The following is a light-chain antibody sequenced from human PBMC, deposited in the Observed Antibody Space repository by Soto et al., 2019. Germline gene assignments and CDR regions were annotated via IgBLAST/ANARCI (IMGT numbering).Light chain of an antibody. CDR3: AAWDDSLSGPV. J-gene: IGLJ7*01. Sequence: QSVLTQPPSASGTPGQRVTISCSGSSSNIGSNSVYWYQQLPGTAPKLLIYRNNQRPSGVPDRLSGSKSGTSASLAISGLRSEDEADYYCAAWDDSLSGPVFGGGTQLTVL. V-gene: IGLV1-47*01. CDR1: SSNIGSNS. CDR2: RNN.